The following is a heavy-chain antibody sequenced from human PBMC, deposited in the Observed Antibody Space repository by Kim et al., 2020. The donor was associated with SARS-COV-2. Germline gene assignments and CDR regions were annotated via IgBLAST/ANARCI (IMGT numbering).Heavy chain of an antibody. CDR1: GFTFTTYW. Sequence: GGSLRLSCAASGFTFTTYWMTWVRQAPGKGLEWVASINQGGSDKYYVDSVKGRFTISRDNARNSLYLQMNSLRAEDTTVYFCARSRVPDSWGQGTLVTVS. J-gene: IGHJ5*01. CDR2: INQGGSDK. D-gene: IGHD2-2*01. V-gene: IGHV3-7*03. CDR3: ARSRVPDS.